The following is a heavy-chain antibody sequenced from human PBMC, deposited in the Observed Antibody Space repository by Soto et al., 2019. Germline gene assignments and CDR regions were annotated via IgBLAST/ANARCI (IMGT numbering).Heavy chain of an antibody. CDR3: AKDRVGSGYSFDY. CDR2: ISYDGSNK. V-gene: IGHV3-30*18. CDR1: GFTFSSYG. Sequence: QVQPVESGGGVVQPGRSLRLSCAASGFTFSSYGMHWVRQAPGKGLEWVAVISYDGSNKYYADSVKGRFTISRDNSKNTLYLQMNSLRAEDTAVYYCAKDRVGSGYSFDYWGQGTLVTVSS. D-gene: IGHD3-22*01. J-gene: IGHJ4*02.